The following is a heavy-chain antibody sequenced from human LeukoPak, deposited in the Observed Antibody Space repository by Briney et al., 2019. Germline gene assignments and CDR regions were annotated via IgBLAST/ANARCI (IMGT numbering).Heavy chain of an antibody. CDR2: INHSEST. CDR1: GEPFNGYY. D-gene: IGHD5-12*01. V-gene: IGHV4-34*01. J-gene: IGHJ4*02. Sequence: PSETLSLTCAVYGEPFNGYYWNWIRQSPGKGLEWIGEINHSESTNYNPSLKSRVTISVDTSKNQFSLQLNSVTPEDTAVYYCARDVVGMGGYGAYVGLPLDYWDQGTLVTVSS. CDR3: ARDVVGMGGYGAYVGLPLDY.